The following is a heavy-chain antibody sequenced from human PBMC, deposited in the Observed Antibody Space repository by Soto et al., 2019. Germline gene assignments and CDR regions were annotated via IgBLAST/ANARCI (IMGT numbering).Heavy chain of an antibody. D-gene: IGHD3-3*01. V-gene: IGHV4-59*08. CDR3: ARHKGYYDFWSGYYYYYMDV. Sequence: SETLSLTCTVSGGSISSYYWSWIRQPPGKGLEWIGYIYYSGSTNYNPSLKSRVTISVDTSNNQFSLKLSSVTAADTAVYYCARHKGYYDFWSGYYYYYMDVWGKGTTVTVSS. J-gene: IGHJ6*03. CDR2: IYYSGST. CDR1: GGSISSYY.